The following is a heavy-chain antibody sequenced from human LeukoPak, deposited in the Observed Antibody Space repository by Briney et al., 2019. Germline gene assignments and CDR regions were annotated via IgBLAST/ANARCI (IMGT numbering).Heavy chain of an antibody. CDR1: VYTFTGYY. V-gene: IGHV1-2*02. CDR3: ARDLGRDGSTADY. CDR2: INPNSGGI. D-gene: IGHD5-24*01. J-gene: IGHJ4*02. Sequence: GASVKVSCKASVYTFTGYYMHWVRQAPGQGLEWMGWINPNSGGINYAQKFQGRVTMTRDTSISTAYMELSRLRSDDTAVYYCARDLGRDGSTADYWGQGTLVTVSS.